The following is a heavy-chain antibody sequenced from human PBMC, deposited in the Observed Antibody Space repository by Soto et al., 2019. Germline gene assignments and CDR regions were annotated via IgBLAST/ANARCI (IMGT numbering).Heavy chain of an antibody. CDR3: ARDPSVGATAFDY. V-gene: IGHV1-3*01. CDR1: GYTFTSFA. J-gene: IGHJ4*02. CDR2: INVANGNR. Sequence: QVQHVQSGAEVKKPGASVKVSCKASGYTFTSFAIHWVRQAPGQRLEWMGWINVANGNRKYSEEFQGRVTISRDTSASTVYMELSSLRSEDTAVYYCARDPSVGATAFDYWGQGTLVTVSS. D-gene: IGHD1-26*01.